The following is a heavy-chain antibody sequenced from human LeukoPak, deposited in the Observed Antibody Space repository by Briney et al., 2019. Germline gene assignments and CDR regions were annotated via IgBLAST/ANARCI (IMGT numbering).Heavy chain of an antibody. D-gene: IGHD3-10*02. Sequence: PAGSLRLSCAASGFSVNSNYMTWFRQAPGKGLEWVSVLYTGGNTYYAESVQGRFSISRDNSRNTLYLQMNSLRAEDTAVYYYARGFYFVGRQPAVAFDFWGLGTLVTVSS. CDR2: LYTGGNT. CDR3: ARGFYFVGRQPAVAFDF. J-gene: IGHJ4*02. V-gene: IGHV3-53*01. CDR1: GFSVNSNY.